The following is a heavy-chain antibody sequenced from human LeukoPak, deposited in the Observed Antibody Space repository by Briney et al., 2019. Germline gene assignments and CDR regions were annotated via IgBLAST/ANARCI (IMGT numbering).Heavy chain of an antibody. CDR3: ARAGYDGDFWSGYYFPY. J-gene: IGHJ4*02. CDR2: IYHSGST. Sequence: SETLSLTCAVSGYSISSGYYWGWIRQPPGKGLEWIGSIYHSGSTYYNPSLKSRVTISVDTSKNQFSLKLSSVTAADTAVYYCARAGYDGDFWSGYYFPYWGQGTLVTVSS. D-gene: IGHD3-3*01. V-gene: IGHV4-38-2*01. CDR1: GYSISSGYY.